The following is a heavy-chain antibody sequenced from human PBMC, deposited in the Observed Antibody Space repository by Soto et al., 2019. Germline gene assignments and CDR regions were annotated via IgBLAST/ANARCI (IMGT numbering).Heavy chain of an antibody. CDR1: GFTFSDYY. V-gene: IGHV3-11*05. D-gene: IGHD6-13*01. CDR3: ARIITAAGGRRYGDL. CDR2: INSSSSYT. Sequence: QVQLVESGGGLVKPGGSLRLSCAASGFTFSDYYMSWIRQAPGKGLEWVSYINSSSSYTNYADSVKGRFTISRDNAKNVLYLQMNSLRAEDTAVYYCARIITAAGGRRYGDLWGLGTLVTVSS. J-gene: IGHJ2*01.